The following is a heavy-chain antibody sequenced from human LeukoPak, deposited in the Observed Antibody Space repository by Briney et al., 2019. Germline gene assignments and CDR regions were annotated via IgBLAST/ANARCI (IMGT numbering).Heavy chain of an antibody. D-gene: IGHD3-22*01. V-gene: IGHV1-2*02. CDR2: INPNSGGT. CDR1: GYTFTGYY. CDR3: ARGHVRYYDSSGYLGNWFDP. Sequence: VASVKISCKASGYTFTGYYMRWVRQAPGQGLEWMGWINPNSGGTNYAQKFQGRVTMTRDTSISTAYMELSRLRSDDTAVYYCARGHVRYYDSSGYLGNWFDPWGQGTLVTVSS. J-gene: IGHJ5*02.